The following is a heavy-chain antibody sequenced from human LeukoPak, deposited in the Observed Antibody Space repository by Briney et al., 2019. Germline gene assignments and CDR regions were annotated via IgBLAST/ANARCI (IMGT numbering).Heavy chain of an antibody. CDR3: ARPNEVGNDFDY. D-gene: IGHD1-26*01. Sequence: SETLSLTCSVSGGSINSYYWSWIPHPPGKGVEWSGYIYYSGSPNHNPPLKSRVPISVDTSKKQFSLTLRSVTAADAAVYYCARPNEVGNDFDYWGQGTRVTVS. J-gene: IGHJ4*02. CDR2: IYYSGSP. V-gene: IGHV4-59*01. CDR1: GGSINSYY.